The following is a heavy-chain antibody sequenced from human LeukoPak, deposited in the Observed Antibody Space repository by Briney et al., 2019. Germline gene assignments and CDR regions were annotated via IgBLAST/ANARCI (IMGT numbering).Heavy chain of an antibody. CDR2: INPNSGDT. V-gene: IGHV1-2*02. D-gene: IGHD6-19*01. Sequence: ASVKVSCKAPGYSFSGHYMDWVRQAPGQGLEWMGWINPNSGDTNYAQKFQGRVTMTRDTSINTAYMELSSLRSDDTAVYYCARGGTVAGHWYFDLWGRGTQVAVSS. CDR1: GYSFSGHY. J-gene: IGHJ2*01. CDR3: ARGGTVAGHWYFDL.